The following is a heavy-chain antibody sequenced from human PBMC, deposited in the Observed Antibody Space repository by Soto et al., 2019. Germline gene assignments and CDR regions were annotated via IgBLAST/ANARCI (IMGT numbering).Heavy chain of an antibody. Sequence: GASVKVSCKASGGTFSSYAISWVRQAPGQGLEWVGGIIPIFGTANYAQKFQGRVTITADESTSTAYMELSSLRSEDTAVYYCARAGIVAAAGPFDYWGQGTLVTVSS. D-gene: IGHD6-13*01. V-gene: IGHV1-69*13. J-gene: IGHJ4*02. CDR1: GGTFSSYA. CDR2: IIPIFGTA. CDR3: ARAGIVAAAGPFDY.